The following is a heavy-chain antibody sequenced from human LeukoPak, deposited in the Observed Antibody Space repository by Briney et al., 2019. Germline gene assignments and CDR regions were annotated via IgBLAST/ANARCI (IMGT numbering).Heavy chain of an antibody. CDR3: ANFWGLRFLEWLPYGMDV. D-gene: IGHD3-3*01. J-gene: IGHJ6*02. CDR1: GFTFSSYA. V-gene: IGHV3-23*01. CDR2: ISGSGGST. Sequence: GGSLRLSCAASGFTFSSYAMSWVRQAPGKGLEWVSAISGSGGSTYYADSVKGRFTISRDNSKNTLYLQMNSPRAGDTAVYYCANFWGLRFLEWLPYGMDVWGQGTTVTVSS.